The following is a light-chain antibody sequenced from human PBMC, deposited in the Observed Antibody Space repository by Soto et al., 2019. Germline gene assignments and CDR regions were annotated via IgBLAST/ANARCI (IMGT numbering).Light chain of an antibody. V-gene: IGKV1-33*01. CDR3: QQYDNVPPG. CDR2: DAS. Sequence: DIQMTQSPSSLSASVGDRVTITCQASQDVSNYLNWYQQKPGKAPKLLIYDASNLETGGPSRFSGSGSGTDFNLTISRLQSEDIATYYCQQYDNVPPGFGPGTKVDIK. J-gene: IGKJ3*01. CDR1: QDVSNY.